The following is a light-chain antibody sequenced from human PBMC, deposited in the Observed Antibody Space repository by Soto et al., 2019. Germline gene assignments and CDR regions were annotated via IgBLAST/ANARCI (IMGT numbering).Light chain of an antibody. CDR2: GAS. CDR3: QYYADSPRYT. J-gene: IGKJ2*01. Sequence: EIVLTQFPGTLSLSPGDTAALSCRASQTVSGTYVAWYRQTPGQAPRLLIYGASRRATGIPERFSGRGSGTDFTLTSSGLDPEDVVVYFCQYYADSPRYTFGQGTKLEMK. CDR1: QTVSGTY. V-gene: IGKV3-20*01.